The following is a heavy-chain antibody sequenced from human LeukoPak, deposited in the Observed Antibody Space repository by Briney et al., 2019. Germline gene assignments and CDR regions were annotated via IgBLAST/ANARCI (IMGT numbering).Heavy chain of an antibody. Sequence: SETLSPTCTVSGGSLSSYYWSWIRQPSGKGLEWIGYIYYSGSTNYNPSLKSRVTISVDTSKNQFSLKLSSVTAADTAVYYCASTHIAAAGTGWFDPWGQGTLVTVSS. CDR2: IYYSGST. CDR3: ASTHIAAAGTGWFDP. V-gene: IGHV4-59*01. CDR1: GGSLSSYY. D-gene: IGHD6-13*01. J-gene: IGHJ5*02.